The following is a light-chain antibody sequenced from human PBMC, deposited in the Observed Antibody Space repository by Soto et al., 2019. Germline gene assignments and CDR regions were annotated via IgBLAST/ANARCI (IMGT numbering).Light chain of an antibody. CDR1: QSLLHSNGYTY. V-gene: IGKV2-28*01. CDR3: MQALQTPIT. J-gene: IGKJ5*01. CDR2: LGS. Sequence: DIVMTQSPLSLPVTPGEPASISCRSSQSLLHSNGYTYFDWYLQKPGQSPQLLIHLGSIRASGVPDRFSGSGSGTDFTLKISRVEAEDVGLYYCMQALQTPITFGQGTRLEIK.